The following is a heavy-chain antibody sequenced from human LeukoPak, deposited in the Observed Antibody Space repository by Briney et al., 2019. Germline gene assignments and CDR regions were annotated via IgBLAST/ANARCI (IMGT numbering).Heavy chain of an antibody. CDR3: ARATMVRPSGMDV. CDR1: GGSFSGYY. V-gene: IGHV4-34*01. CDR2: INHSGST. J-gene: IGHJ6*04. D-gene: IGHD3-10*01. Sequence: SETLSLTCAVYGGSFSGYYWSWIRQPPGKGLEWIGEINHSGSTNYNPSLKSRVTISVDTSENQFSLKLSSVTAADTAVYYCARATMVRPSGMDVWGKGTTVTISS.